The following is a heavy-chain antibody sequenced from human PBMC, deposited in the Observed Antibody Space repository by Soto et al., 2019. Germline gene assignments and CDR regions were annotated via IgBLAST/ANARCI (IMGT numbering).Heavy chain of an antibody. Sequence: EVQLVESGGGLVKPGESLRLSCTASGLTLTDAWMKWVRQAPGKGLEWVGRLKSKTNGGTADYAAPVRGRFTILRDDSKNMLYLQMNSLKTEDTAVHYCAYYRDSRAVHFDSWGQGTLVTVSS. J-gene: IGHJ4*02. CDR3: AYYRDSRAVHFDS. V-gene: IGHV3-15*07. CDR2: LKSKTNGGTA. CDR1: GLTLTDAW. D-gene: IGHD3-22*01.